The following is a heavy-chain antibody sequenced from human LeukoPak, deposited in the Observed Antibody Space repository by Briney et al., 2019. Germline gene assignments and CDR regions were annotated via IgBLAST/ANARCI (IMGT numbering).Heavy chain of an antibody. V-gene: IGHV3-30*02. CDR3: APTRGYFDY. Sequence: GGSLRLSCAASGFTFSSYGMHWVRQAPGKGLEWVAFIRYDGRNKYYADSVKGRFTISRDNSKNTLYLQMNSLRAEDTAVYYCAPTRGYFDYWGQGTLVTVSS. CDR2: IRYDGRNK. J-gene: IGHJ4*02. CDR1: GFTFSSYG.